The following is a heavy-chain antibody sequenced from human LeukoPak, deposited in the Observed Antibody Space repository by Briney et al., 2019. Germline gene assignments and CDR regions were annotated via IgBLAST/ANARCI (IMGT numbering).Heavy chain of an antibody. CDR2: INPSGGST. Sequence: GASVKVACKASGYTFTSYYMHWVRQAPGQGLEWMGIINPSGGSTSYAQKFQGRVTMTRDTSTSTVYMELSSLRSEDTAVYYCARDGGAVAAQELYYYYYGMDVWGQGTTVTVSS. CDR3: ARDGGAVAAQELYYYYYGMDV. D-gene: IGHD6-19*01. J-gene: IGHJ6*02. CDR1: GYTFTSYY. V-gene: IGHV1-46*01.